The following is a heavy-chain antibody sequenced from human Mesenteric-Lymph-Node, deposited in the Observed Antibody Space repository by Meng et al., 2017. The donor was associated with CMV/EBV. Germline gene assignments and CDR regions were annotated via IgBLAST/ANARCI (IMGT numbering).Heavy chain of an antibody. Sequence: SETLSLTCTVSGGSISTYYWSWIRQPPGKGLEWIGYIYHSGSTNYNPSLKSRVTISIDASKNQFSLKLSSVMAADTAVYYCARMYSSSPRGGFDPWGQGTLVTVSS. CDR3: ARMYSSSPRGGFDP. J-gene: IGHJ5*02. V-gene: IGHV4-59*01. CDR1: GGSISTYY. CDR2: IYHSGST. D-gene: IGHD6-6*01.